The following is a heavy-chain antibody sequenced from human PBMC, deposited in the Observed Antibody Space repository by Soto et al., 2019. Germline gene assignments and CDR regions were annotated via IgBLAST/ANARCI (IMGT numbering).Heavy chain of an antibody. V-gene: IGHV4-30-2*01. Sequence: LSLTCAVSGGSISSGGYSWSWIRQPPGKGLEWIGYIYHSGSTYYNPSLKSRVTISVDRSKNQFSLKLSSVTAADTAVYYCARDRSSSWFDPWGQGTLVTVSS. CDR3: ARDRSSSWFDP. D-gene: IGHD2-2*01. J-gene: IGHJ5*02. CDR1: GGSISSGGYS. CDR2: IYHSGST.